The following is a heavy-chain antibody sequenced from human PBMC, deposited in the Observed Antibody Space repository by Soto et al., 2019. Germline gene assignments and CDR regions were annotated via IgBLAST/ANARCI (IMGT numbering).Heavy chain of an antibody. J-gene: IGHJ5*01. CDR2: ISSSSSYI. CDR3: ARDRRDGYNFDS. CDR1: GFTFSSYS. D-gene: IGHD5-12*01. Sequence: EVQLVESGGGLVKPGGSLRLSCAASGFTFSSYSMNWVRQAPGKGLEWVSSISSSSSYIYYADSVKGRFTISRDNAKNSLSLQMNGLRAEDTAVYYCARDRRDGYNFDSWGQGTLVTVSS. V-gene: IGHV3-21*01.